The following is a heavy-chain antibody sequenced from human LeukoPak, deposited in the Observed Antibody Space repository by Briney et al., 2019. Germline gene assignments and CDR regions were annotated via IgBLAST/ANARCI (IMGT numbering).Heavy chain of an antibody. CDR3: ARGYVFHYDSSGSAAFDY. V-gene: IGHV5-51*01. CDR1: GYSFTSYW. D-gene: IGHD3-22*01. Sequence: GESLKISCKGSGYSFTSYWIGWVRQMPGKGLEWMGIIYPGDSDTRYSPSFQGQVSISADKSISTAYLQWSSLKASDTAMYYCARGYVFHYDSSGSAAFDYWGQGTLVTVSS. CDR2: IYPGDSDT. J-gene: IGHJ4*02.